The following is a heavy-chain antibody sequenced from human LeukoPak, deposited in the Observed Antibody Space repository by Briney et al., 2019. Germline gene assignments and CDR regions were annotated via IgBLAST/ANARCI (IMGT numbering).Heavy chain of an antibody. J-gene: IGHJ4*02. CDR2: IYPGDSDT. Sequence: GESLNISWKSAGYGYTVYRSGCGSKIHGKGLEWMGIIYPGDSDTRYSPSFQGQVTISADKSISTAYLQWSSLKASDTAMYYCARQRGYSSDYWGQGTLVTVSS. CDR3: ARQRGYSSDY. CDR1: GYGYTVYR. D-gene: IGHD6-13*01. V-gene: IGHV5-51*01.